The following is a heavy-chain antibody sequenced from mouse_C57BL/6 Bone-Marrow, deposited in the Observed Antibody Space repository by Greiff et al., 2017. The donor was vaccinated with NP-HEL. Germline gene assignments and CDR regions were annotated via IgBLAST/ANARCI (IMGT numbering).Heavy chain of an antibody. D-gene: IGHD1-1*01. J-gene: IGHJ2*01. CDR1: GYTFTNYW. V-gene: IGHV1-63*01. CDR3: ARGGITTVVATDSDYFDY. Sequence: VQLQQSGAELVRPGTSVKMSCKASGYTFTNYWIGWAKQRPGHGLEWIGDIYPGGGYTNYNEKFKGKATLTADKSSSTAYMQFSSLTSEDSAIYYCARGGITTVVATDSDYFDYWGQGTTLTVSS. CDR2: IYPGGGYT.